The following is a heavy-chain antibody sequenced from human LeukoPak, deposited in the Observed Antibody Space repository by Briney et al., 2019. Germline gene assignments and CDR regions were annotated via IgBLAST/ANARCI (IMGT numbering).Heavy chain of an antibody. J-gene: IGHJ4*02. Sequence: GGSLRLSCAASGFTFSSYWMHWVRHAPGKGLVWVSRINSDGSSTSYADSVKGRFTISRDNAKNTLYLQMNSLRAEDTAVYYCARAKREYSSDFDYWGQGTLVTVSS. D-gene: IGHD6-19*01. CDR2: INSDGSST. CDR3: ARAKREYSSDFDY. CDR1: GFTFSSYW. V-gene: IGHV3-74*01.